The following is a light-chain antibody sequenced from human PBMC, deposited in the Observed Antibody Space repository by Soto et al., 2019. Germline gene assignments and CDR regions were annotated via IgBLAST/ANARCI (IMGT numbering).Light chain of an antibody. CDR3: KHYNSQSRK. V-gene: IGKV1-5*03. Sequence: DIHVAHSPSALSASVGDRCASSCRASQTFNGWLAWYQQKAGQAPHLLIYKASILGSGVTSRFRGSGSGTELNLTISRLKHDDFEIYYRKHYNSQSRKFG. CDR1: QTFNGW. J-gene: IGKJ1*01. CDR2: KAS.